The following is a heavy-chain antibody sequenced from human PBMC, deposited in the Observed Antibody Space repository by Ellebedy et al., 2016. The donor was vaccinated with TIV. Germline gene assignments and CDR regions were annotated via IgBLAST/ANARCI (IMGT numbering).Heavy chain of an antibody. V-gene: IGHV3-30*02. CDR1: GFTFSSYG. CDR3: AKEREPAVAADY. D-gene: IGHD6-19*01. CDR2: IRYDGSNK. Sequence: GESLKISCAASGFTFSSYGMHWVRQAPGQGLEWVAFIRYDGSNKYYADSVKGRFTISRDNSKNTLYLQMNSLRAEDTAVYYCAKEREPAVAADYWGQGTLVTVSS. J-gene: IGHJ4*02.